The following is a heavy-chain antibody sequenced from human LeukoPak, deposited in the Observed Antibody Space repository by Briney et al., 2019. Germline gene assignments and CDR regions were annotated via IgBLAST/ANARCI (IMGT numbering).Heavy chain of an antibody. CDR3: AREHSGGGNYYDSSGYYQSFDY. D-gene: IGHD3-22*01. CDR2: ISSSRSYI. Sequence: GGSLRLSCAPSGFTFSSYSMNWVRQAPGKGLEWVSYISSSRSYIYYADSVKGRFTISRDNAKNSLYLQMSSLRVEDTAVYYCAREHSGGGNYYDSSGYYQSFDYWGQGTPVTVSS. J-gene: IGHJ4*02. V-gene: IGHV3-21*01. CDR1: GFTFSSYS.